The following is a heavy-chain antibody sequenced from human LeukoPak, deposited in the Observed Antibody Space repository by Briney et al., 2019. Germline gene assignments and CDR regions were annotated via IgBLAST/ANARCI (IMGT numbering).Heavy chain of an antibody. CDR1: GFTFSTYA. J-gene: IGHJ4*02. D-gene: IGHD1-26*01. V-gene: IGHV3-23*01. Sequence: GGSLRLSCEASGFTFSTYAMSWVRQAPGKGLEWVSGISTSGGRTFYADSVKGRFTLSRDNSKNTLYLQTNSLRAEDTAVYYCAKTSGSYWNYFDYWGQGTLVTVSS. CDR3: AKTSGSYWNYFDY. CDR2: ISTSGGRT.